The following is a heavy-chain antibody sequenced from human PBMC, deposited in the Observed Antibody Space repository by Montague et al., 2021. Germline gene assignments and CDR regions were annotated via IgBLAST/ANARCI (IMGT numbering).Heavy chain of an antibody. CDR2: IYWDDDK. CDR1: GFSLITSGVA. D-gene: IGHD3-10*01. J-gene: IGHJ4*02. CDR3: THSSYYASVNYYGHFDY. V-gene: IGHV2-5*02. Sequence: PALVKPTQTLTLTCTFSGFSLITSGVAVGWVRQPPGKALEWLALIYWDDDKRYSSSLKSRLTITKDTSTDQVVLTVTNMDPVDTATYYCTHSSYYASVNYYGHFDYWGQGTLVTVSS.